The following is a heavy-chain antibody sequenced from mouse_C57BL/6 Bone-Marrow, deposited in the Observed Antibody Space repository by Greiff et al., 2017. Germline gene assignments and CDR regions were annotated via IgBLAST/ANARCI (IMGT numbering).Heavy chain of an antibody. CDR2: ISSGGSYT. J-gene: IGHJ2*01. D-gene: IGHD2-3*01. Sequence: EVKVVESGGDLVKPGGSLKLSCAASGFTFSSYGMSWVRQTPDKRLEWVATISSGGSYTSYPDSVKGRFTISRDNANNTLYLQMSSLKSEDTAMYYCARLLRKYFDYWGRGTTLTVSS. V-gene: IGHV5-6*01. CDR1: GFTFSSYG. CDR3: ARLLRKYFDY.